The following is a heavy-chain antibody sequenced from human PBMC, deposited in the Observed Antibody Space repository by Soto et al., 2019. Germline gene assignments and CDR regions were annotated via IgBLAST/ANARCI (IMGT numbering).Heavy chain of an antibody. CDR1: GYTFTSYD. J-gene: IGHJ6*02. V-gene: IGHV1-8*01. CDR3: ARGYCSSTSCHFSRYHYYGMDV. Sequence: ASVKVSCKASGYTFTSYDINWVRQATGQGLERMGWMNPNSGNTGYAQKFQGRVTMTRNTSISTAYMELSSLRSEDTAVYYCARGYCSSTSCHFSRYHYYGMDVWGQGTTVTVSS. D-gene: IGHD2-2*01. CDR2: MNPNSGNT.